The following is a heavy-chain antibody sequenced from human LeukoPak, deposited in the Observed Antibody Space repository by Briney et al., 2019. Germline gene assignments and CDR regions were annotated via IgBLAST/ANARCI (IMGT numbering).Heavy chain of an antibody. CDR2: IIPSFGTA. CDR1: GGTFSSYA. Sequence: SVKVSCKASGGTFSSYAIIGVRQAPGQGLEWMGGIIPSFGTANYAQKFQGRVTTPADESTSTAYMELSSMRPEERAVYYCASSVIVVVTAARGLGDWGQGTLVTVSS. D-gene: IGHD2-2*01. J-gene: IGHJ4*02. CDR3: ASSVIVVVTAARGLGD. V-gene: IGHV1-69*01.